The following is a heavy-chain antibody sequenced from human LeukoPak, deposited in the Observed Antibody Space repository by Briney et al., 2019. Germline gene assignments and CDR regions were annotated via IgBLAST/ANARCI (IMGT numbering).Heavy chain of an antibody. CDR1: GFTFSSYA. CDR3: AKDVFPGSHYGGNTGVY. J-gene: IGHJ4*02. D-gene: IGHD4-23*01. CDR2: ISGSGGST. Sequence: RGSLRLSCAASGFTFSSYAMSWVRQAPGKGLEWVSAISGSGGSTYYADSVKGRFTISRDNSKNTLYLQMNSLRAEVTAVYYCAKDVFPGSHYGGNTGVYWGQGTLVTVSS. V-gene: IGHV3-23*01.